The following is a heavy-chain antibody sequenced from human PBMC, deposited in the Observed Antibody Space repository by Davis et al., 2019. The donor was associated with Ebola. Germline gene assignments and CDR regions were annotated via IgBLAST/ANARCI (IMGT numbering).Heavy chain of an antibody. D-gene: IGHD4-17*01. J-gene: IGHJ4*02. V-gene: IGHV3-48*04. CDR3: ALAHTVTTDY. CDR2: ITSSGGTT. CDR1: AFTFSTYT. Sequence: GESLKISCAASAFTFSTYTMNWVRQAPGMGLEWVSVITSSGGTTQYADSVKGRFTISRDNAKNTLYLQMNSLRAEDTAVYYCALAHTVTTDYWGQGTLVTVSS.